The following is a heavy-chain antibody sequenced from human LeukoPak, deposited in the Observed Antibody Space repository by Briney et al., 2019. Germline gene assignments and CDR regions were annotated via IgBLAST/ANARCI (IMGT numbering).Heavy chain of an antibody. Sequence: GGSLRLSCAASGLKFSSYAMGWVRQAPGKGLEWVSVIYSGGSTYYADSVKGRFTISRDNSKNTLYLQMNSLRAEDTAVCYCAREGGWLQPADYWGQGTLVTVSS. CDR1: GLKFSSYA. J-gene: IGHJ4*02. CDR3: AREGGWLQPADY. V-gene: IGHV3-66*02. D-gene: IGHD5-24*01. CDR2: IYSGGST.